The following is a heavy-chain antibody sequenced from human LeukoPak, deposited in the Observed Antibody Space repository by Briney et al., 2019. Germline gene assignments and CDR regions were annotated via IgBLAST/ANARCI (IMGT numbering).Heavy chain of an antibody. CDR3: AKGGGIATYYSDY. CDR2: ISGSGG. V-gene: IGHV3-23*01. J-gene: IGHJ4*02. CDR1: GFTFTNYA. D-gene: IGHD5-24*01. Sequence: GGSLRLSCAASGFTFTNYAMSWVRQAPGKGLEWVSSISGSGGAYAGSVKGRFTISRDNSKNTLYLQMNSLRAEDTAVYYCAKGGGIATYYSDYWGQGTLVTVSS.